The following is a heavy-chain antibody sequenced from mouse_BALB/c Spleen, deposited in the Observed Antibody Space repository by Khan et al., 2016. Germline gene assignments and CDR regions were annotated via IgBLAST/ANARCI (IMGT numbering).Heavy chain of an antibody. CDR3: ARDYDGYYSLGY. CDR2: ISYSGST. D-gene: IGHD2-3*01. Sequence: EVQLQESGPSLVKPSQTLSLTCSVTGDSITSGYWNWIRKFPGNKLEYMGYISYSGSTYYNPFLKSRISITRDTSKNQYYLQLNSVTTEDTATYYCARDYDGYYSLGYWGEGTTLTVSS. J-gene: IGHJ2*01. CDR1: GDSITSGY. V-gene: IGHV3-8*02.